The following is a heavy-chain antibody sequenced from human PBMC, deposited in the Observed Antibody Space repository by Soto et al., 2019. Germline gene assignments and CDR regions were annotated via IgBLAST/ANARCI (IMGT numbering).Heavy chain of an antibody. CDR3: ARGLGGRIDD. CDR2: IIPILGET. CDR1: GTIFSSYT. V-gene: IGHV1-69*08. J-gene: IGHJ6*02. Sequence: QVQLVQSGAEVKKPGSSVRVSCKASGTIFSSYTISWVRQAPGQGLEWMGRIIPILGETNSAQKFQGRVTLTADKSTNPASMELKSLRLEDTAVYYCARGLGGRIDDWGQGTTVTVSS. D-gene: IGHD3-16*01.